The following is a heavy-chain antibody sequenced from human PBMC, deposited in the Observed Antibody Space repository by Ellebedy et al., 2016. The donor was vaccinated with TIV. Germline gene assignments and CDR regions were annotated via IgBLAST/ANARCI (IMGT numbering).Heavy chain of an antibody. Sequence: SETLSLXXTVSGGSISSYYWSWIRQPPGKGLEWIGYIYYSGSTNYNPSLKSRVTISVDTSKNQFSLKLSSVTAADTAVYYCAGREYDSSDFDAFDIWGQGTMVTVSS. CDR1: GGSISSYY. D-gene: IGHD3-22*01. CDR3: AGREYDSSDFDAFDI. V-gene: IGHV4-59*08. CDR2: IYYSGST. J-gene: IGHJ3*02.